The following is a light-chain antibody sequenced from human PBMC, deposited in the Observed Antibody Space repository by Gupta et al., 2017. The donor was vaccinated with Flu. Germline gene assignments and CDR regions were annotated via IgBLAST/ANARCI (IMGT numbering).Light chain of an antibody. CDR3: QQYNSYPYT. CDR2: EAS. V-gene: IGKV1-5*03. Sequence: GDRVTITCRASQFISSWLAWYQQKPGKAPKLLIYEASNLEGGVPSRFSGSGSATEFTLTISSLQADDFATYYCQQYNSYPYTFGQGTKLEVK. J-gene: IGKJ2*01. CDR1: QFISSW.